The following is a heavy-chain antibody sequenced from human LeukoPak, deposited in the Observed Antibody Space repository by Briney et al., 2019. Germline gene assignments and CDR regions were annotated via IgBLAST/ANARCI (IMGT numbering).Heavy chain of an antibody. CDR2: IGSAGDT. CDR3: AKDFSSGC. J-gene: IGHJ4*02. CDR1: GLTFSRYD. V-gene: IGHV3-13*04. D-gene: IGHD6-19*01. Sequence: PGGSLRLSCAASGLTFSRYDMHWVRQATGKGLEWVSGIGSAGDTYYQDSMKGRFTISREDAKNSLYLQMNSLRAEDTAIYYCAKDFSSGCWGQGTLVTVSS.